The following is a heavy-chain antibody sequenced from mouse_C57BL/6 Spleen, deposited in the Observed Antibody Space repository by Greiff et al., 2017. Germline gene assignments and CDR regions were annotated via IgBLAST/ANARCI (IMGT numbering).Heavy chain of an antibody. Sequence: VQLKQSGPGMVKPSQSLSLTCTATGYSITSGYDWHWIRHFPGNKLEWMSYISYSGSTNYNSSLKSRITITHDTSNNHFFLKLNSVTTEDTATYYYSRASYYGRDMDYWGQGTSVTVSS. CDR1: GYSITSGYD. CDR3: SRASYYGRDMDY. D-gene: IGHD1-1*01. CDR2: ISYSGST. J-gene: IGHJ4*01. V-gene: IGHV3-1*01.